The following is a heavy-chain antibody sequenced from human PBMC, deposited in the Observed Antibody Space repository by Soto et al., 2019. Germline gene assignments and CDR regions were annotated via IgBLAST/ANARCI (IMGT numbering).Heavy chain of an antibody. Sequence: EVQLVESGGGLVKPGGSLRLSCAASGFTFSNAWMSWVRQAPGKGLEWVGRIKSKTDGGTTDYAAPVKGRFTISRDDSKNTLYLKMNSLKTEDTAVYYCTTDPERYCSGGSCYSENYWGQGTLVTVSS. CDR2: IKSKTDGGTT. CDR3: TTDPERYCSGGSCYSENY. V-gene: IGHV3-15*01. D-gene: IGHD2-15*01. CDR1: GFTFSNAW. J-gene: IGHJ4*02.